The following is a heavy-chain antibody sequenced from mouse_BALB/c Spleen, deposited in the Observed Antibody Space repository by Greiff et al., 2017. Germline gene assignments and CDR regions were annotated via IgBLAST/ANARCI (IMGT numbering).Heavy chain of an antibody. Sequence: QVHVKQSGAELVKPGASVKLSCKASGYTFTSYYMYWVKQRPGQGLEWIGEINPSNGGTNFNEKFKSKATLTVDKSSSTAYMQLSSLTSEDSAVYYCTRGLRRGGFDYWGQGTTLTVSS. D-gene: IGHD2-4*01. CDR3: TRGLRRGGFDY. CDR1: GYTFTSYY. CDR2: INPSNGGT. J-gene: IGHJ2*01. V-gene: IGHV1S81*02.